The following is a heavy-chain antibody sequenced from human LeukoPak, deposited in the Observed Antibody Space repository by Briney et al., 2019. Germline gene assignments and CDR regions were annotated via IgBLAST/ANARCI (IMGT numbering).Heavy chain of an antibody. V-gene: IGHV4-59*01. CDR3: ARAPGGADY. CDR1: GGSISSYY. J-gene: IGHJ4*02. CDR2: IYYSGST. D-gene: IGHD1-26*01. Sequence: PSETLSLTRTVSGGSISSYYWSWIRQPPGKGLEWIGYIYYSGSTNYNPSLKSRVTISVDTSKNQFSLKLSSVTAADTAVYYCARAPGGADYRGQGTLVTVSS.